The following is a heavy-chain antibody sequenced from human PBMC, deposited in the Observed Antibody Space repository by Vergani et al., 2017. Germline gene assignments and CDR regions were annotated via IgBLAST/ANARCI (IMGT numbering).Heavy chain of an antibody. V-gene: IGHV6-1*01. J-gene: IGHJ6*02. Sequence: QVQLQQSGPGLVKPSQTLSLTCAISGDSVSSNSAAWNWIRQSPSRGLEWLGRTYYRSKWYNDYAVSVKSRITINPDTSKNQFSRQLNSVTPEDTAVYYCARDRRYYYCSGGYYKNYYYGMDVWGQGTTVTVSS. D-gene: IGHD3-10*01. CDR3: ARDRRYYYCSGGYYKNYYYGMDV. CDR2: TYYRSKWYN. CDR1: GDSVSSNSAA.